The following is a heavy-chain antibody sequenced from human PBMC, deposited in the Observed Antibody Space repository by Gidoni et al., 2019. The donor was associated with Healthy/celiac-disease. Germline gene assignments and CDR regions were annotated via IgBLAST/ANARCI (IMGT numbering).Heavy chain of an antibody. D-gene: IGHD5-12*01. CDR2: IWYDGSNK. CDR1: GFTFSSYG. Sequence: QVQLVGSGGGVVQPGRSLRLSWAASGFTFSSYGMHWVRQAPGKGLEWVAVIWYDGSNKYYADSVKGRFTISRDNSKNTLYLQMNSLRAEDTAVYYCAREWEERWLQLAYGAFDIWGQGTMVTVSS. J-gene: IGHJ3*02. V-gene: IGHV3-33*01. CDR3: AREWEERWLQLAYGAFDI.